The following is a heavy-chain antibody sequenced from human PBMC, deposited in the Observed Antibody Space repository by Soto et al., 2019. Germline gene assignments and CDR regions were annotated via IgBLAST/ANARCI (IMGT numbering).Heavy chain of an antibody. J-gene: IGHJ6*02. CDR2: INHSGST. D-gene: IGHD3-9*01. CDR3: ALYYDILTGYYPIYIMDV. CDR1: GGSFSGYY. V-gene: IGHV4-34*01. Sequence: ASETLSLTCAVYGGSFSGYYWSWIRQPPGKGLEWIGEINHSGSTNYNPSLKSRVTISVDTSKNQFSLKLSSVTAADTAVYYCALYYDILTGYYPIYIMDVWGQGTTVTVS.